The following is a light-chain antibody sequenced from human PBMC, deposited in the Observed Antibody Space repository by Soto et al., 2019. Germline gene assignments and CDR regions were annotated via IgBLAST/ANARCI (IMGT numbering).Light chain of an antibody. CDR3: QQYGSSPIT. CDR1: QSVSSSY. CDR2: DAS. Sequence: EIVLTQSPSPLSVSPGELAKLYFVASQSVSSSYLAWYQQKPGLAPRLLIYDASSRATGIPDRFSGSGSGTDFTLTISRLEPEDFAVYYCQQYGSSPITFGQGTRLEI. J-gene: IGKJ5*01. V-gene: IGKV3D-20*01.